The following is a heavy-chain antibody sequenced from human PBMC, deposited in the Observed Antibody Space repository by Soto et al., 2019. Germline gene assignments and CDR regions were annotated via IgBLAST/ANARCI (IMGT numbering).Heavy chain of an antibody. J-gene: IGHJ3*02. CDR3: ARRRTVLVVVPAAMRSTTFDI. CDR2: INHSGST. V-gene: IGHV4-34*01. Sequence: QVQLQQWGAGLLKPSETLSLTCAVYGGSFSGYYWSWIRQPPGKGLEWIGEINHSGSTNYNPSLKSRVTMSVDTSKNQLSLKLSSVTAADTAVYFCARRRTVLVVVPAAMRSTTFDIWGQGTMVTVFS. D-gene: IGHD2-2*01. CDR1: GGSFSGYY.